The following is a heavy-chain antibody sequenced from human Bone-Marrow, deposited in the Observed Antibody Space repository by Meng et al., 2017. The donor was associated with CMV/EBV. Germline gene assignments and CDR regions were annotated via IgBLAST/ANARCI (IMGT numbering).Heavy chain of an antibody. CDR3: ARRFGSSQRYFDY. V-gene: IGHV3-69-1*01. CDR1: GFTFSDYY. J-gene: IGHJ4*02. D-gene: IGHD6-6*01. Sequence: GESLKISCAASGFTFSDYYMNWVRQAPGKGLEWVSSISSSSTIYYADSVKGRFTISRDNAKNSLYLQMNSLRAEDTAVYYCARRFGSSQRYFDYWDQGTLVTVSS. CDR2: ISSSSTI.